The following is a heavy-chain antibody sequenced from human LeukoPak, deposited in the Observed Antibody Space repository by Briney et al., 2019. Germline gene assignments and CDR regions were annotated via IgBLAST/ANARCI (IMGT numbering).Heavy chain of an antibody. CDR2: MSYSGNT. CDR1: GASISSQF. J-gene: IGHJ5*02. CDR3: ARFSSGSNWFDA. V-gene: IGHV4-59*11. Sequence: SETLSLTFTVSGASISSQFWSWIRQPPGKRPEYIGYMSYSGNTNYNPSLKSRATISLDTSKNQFSLKLSSLTAADTAVYYCARFSSGSNWFDAWGQGTLVTVSS.